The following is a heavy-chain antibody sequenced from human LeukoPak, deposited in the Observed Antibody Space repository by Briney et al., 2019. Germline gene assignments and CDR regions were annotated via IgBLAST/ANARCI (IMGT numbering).Heavy chain of an antibody. CDR2: LSGSGSSP. CDR1: GFSFSTYA. Sequence: PGGSLRLSCAASGFSFSTYAMSWVRQAPGKGLEWVSALSGSGSSPYYADSVKGRFTISRDISKNTLYLQMNNLRAGDTAVYYCAKDGCTYGGGYFEYWGQGTLVTVSS. D-gene: IGHD5-18*01. CDR3: AKDGCTYGGGYFEY. V-gene: IGHV3-23*01. J-gene: IGHJ4*03.